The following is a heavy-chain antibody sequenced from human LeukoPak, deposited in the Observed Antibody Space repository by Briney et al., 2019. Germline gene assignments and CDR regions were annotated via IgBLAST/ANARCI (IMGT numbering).Heavy chain of an antibody. J-gene: IGHJ4*02. CDR3: ARGPATVVYADY. V-gene: IGHV1-8*01. CDR2: MNPNSGNT. Sequence: ASVKVSCKASGYTFTSYDINWVRQATGQGLEWMGWMNPNSGNTGYAQKFQGRVTMTRNTSISTAYMELSSLRSEDTAVYYCARGPATVVYADYWGQGTLVTVSS. D-gene: IGHD2-8*02. CDR1: GYTFTSYD.